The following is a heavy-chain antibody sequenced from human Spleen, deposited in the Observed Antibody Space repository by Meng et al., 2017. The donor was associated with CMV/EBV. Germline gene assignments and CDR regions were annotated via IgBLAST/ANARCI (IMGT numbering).Heavy chain of an antibody. CDR1: GGTFSSYT. J-gene: IGHJ6*02. V-gene: IGHV1-69*02. CDR2: INPVLNLT. D-gene: IGHD3-16*01. Sequence: SVKVSCKASGGTFSSYTITWVRQAPGQGLEWMGRINPVLNLTKYAQKFQGRVTITADKSTSTAYMDLSSLKSDDTAVYYCARGPVSGAVPLGVDVWGQGTTVTVSS. CDR3: ARGPVSGAVPLGVDV.